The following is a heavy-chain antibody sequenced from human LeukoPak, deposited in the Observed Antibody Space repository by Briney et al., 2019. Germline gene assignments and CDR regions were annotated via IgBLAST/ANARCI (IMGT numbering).Heavy chain of an antibody. V-gene: IGHV4-39*01. Sequence: SETLSLTRNVSGGSIKSISYYWGWVRQPPGKGLEWIGSVYYNGNTYYSPSLKSRLTISVDTSKNQFSLKMTSVTAADTALYFCAGHRIVTSGIDCWGQGTLVAVSS. J-gene: IGHJ4*02. CDR3: AGHRIVTSGIDC. D-gene: IGHD1-26*01. CDR2: VYYNGNT. CDR1: GGSIKSISYY.